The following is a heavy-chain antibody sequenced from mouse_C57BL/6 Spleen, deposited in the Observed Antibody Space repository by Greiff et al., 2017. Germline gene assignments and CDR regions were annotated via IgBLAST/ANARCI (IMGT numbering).Heavy chain of an antibody. D-gene: IGHD1-2*01. CDR1: GFNIKDDY. Sequence: EVQLQQSGAELVRPGASVKLSCTASGFNIKDDYMHWVKQRPEPGLEWIGWIDPENGDTEYASKFQGKATITADTSSNTAYLQLSSLTSEDTAVYYCTTGLLRPDGGQGTLVTVSA. CDR2: IDPENGDT. CDR3: TTGLLRPD. J-gene: IGHJ3*01. V-gene: IGHV14-4*01.